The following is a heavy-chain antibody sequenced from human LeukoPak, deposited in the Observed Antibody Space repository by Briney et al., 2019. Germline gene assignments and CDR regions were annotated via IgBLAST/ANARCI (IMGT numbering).Heavy chain of an antibody. J-gene: IGHJ4*02. CDR1: GFTFSSYW. Sequence: GGSLRLSCAASGFTFSSYWIHWVRHVPGKGLVWVSRIKDGGSTTDYADSVKGRFTISRDDAKNMLFLQMNSLRVDDTAVYYCARGTAVTAGIDYWGRGTLVTVSS. CDR2: IKDGGSTT. D-gene: IGHD4-23*01. V-gene: IGHV3-74*01. CDR3: ARGTAVTAGIDY.